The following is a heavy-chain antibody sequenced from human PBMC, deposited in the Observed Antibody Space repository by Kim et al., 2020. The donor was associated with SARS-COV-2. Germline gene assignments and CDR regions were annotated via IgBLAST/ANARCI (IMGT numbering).Heavy chain of an antibody. J-gene: IGHJ3*02. Sequence: ASVKVSCKASGYTFTGYYMHWVRQAPGQGLEWMGWINPNSGGTNYAQKFQGWVTMTRDTSISTAYMELSRLRSDDTAVYYCARDGSCGGDCYSTDAFDIWGQGTMVTVSS. CDR3: ARDGSCGGDCYSTDAFDI. CDR2: INPNSGGT. CDR1: GYTFTGYY. D-gene: IGHD2-21*02. V-gene: IGHV1-2*04.